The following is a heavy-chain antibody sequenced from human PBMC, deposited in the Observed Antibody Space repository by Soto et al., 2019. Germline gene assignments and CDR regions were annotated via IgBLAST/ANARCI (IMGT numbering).Heavy chain of an antibody. J-gene: IGHJ5*02. V-gene: IGHV4-31*03. D-gene: IGHD3-16*01. CDR1: DGYIRSGGYY. Sequence: SETMSLTCTVSDGYIRSGGYYWSWIRQHPGKGLEWIGYIYYSGSTYYNPSLKSRVTISVDTSKNQFSLKLSSVTAADTAVYYCARLGGTTPLPNWFDPWGQGTLVTVSS. CDR3: ARLGGTTPLPNWFDP. CDR2: IYYSGST.